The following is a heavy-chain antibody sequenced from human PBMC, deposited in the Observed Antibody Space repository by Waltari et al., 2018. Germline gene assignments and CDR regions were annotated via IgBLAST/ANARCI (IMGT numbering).Heavy chain of an antibody. CDR1: GYSISSGYY. J-gene: IGHJ4*02. V-gene: IGHV4-38-2*01. CDR3: ARGLLAGTDYFDY. D-gene: IGHD6-19*01. Sequence: QVQLQESGPGLVKPSETLSLTCAVSGYSISSGYYWGWIRQPPGKGLEWIGSIYHSGGTYHHPSLKSRVNISVDTSKNQFSLKVSSVTAADTAVYYCARGLLAGTDYFDYWGQGTLVTVSS. CDR2: IYHSGGT.